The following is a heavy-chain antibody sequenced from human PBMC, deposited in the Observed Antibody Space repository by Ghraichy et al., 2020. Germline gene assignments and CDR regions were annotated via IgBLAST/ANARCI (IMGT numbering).Heavy chain of an antibody. V-gene: IGHV3-74*01. CDR3: ARGIAAAGTPRGHKNFDY. Sequence: GGSLRLSCAASGFTFSSYWMHWVRQAPGKGLVWVSRINSDGSSTSYADSVKGRFTISRDNAKNTLYLQMNSLRAEDTAVYYCARGIAAAGTPRGHKNFDYWGQGTLVTVSS. D-gene: IGHD6-13*01. CDR1: GFTFSSYW. J-gene: IGHJ4*02. CDR2: INSDGSST.